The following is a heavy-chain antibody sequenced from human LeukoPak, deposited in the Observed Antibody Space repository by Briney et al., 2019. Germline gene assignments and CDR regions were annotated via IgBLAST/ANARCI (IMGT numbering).Heavy chain of an antibody. CDR3: ARGGLRYYYYYMDV. D-gene: IGHD3-16*01. CDR2: ISTSGTAV. V-gene: IGHV3-11*04. Sequence: GGSLRLSCAASGFTFSDYYMSWIRQAPGKGLEWVSYISTSGTAVYYADSVKGRFTISRDNAKNSLYLQMNSLRVEDTAVYYCARGGLRYYYYYMDVWGKGTTVTVSS. CDR1: GFTFSDYY. J-gene: IGHJ6*03.